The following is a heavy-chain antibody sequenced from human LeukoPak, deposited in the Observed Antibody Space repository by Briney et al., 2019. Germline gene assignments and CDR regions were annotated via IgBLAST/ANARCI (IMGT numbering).Heavy chain of an antibody. CDR1: GFTFSSYW. Sequence: GGSLRLSCAASGFTFSSYWMSWVRQAPGKGLEWVANIKQDGSEKYYGDSVKGRFTISRDNAKNSLSLQMNSLRAEDTAVYYCARFSSGWYVSYFDNWGQGTLVTVSP. J-gene: IGHJ4*02. CDR3: ARFSSGWYVSYFDN. V-gene: IGHV3-7*01. CDR2: IKQDGSEK. D-gene: IGHD6-19*01.